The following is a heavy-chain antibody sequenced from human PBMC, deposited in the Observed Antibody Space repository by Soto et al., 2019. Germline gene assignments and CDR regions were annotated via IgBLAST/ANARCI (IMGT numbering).Heavy chain of an antibody. CDR2: IIPIFGTT. Sequence: QVQLVQSGAEVKKPGSSVKVSCKASGGTFNTHTISWVRQAPGQGLEWMGGIIPIFGTTNYAQNFQGRVTITADESTSTAYMELSSLISEDTAVYYCARVSLRGHLLGNFDYWGRGTLVTVSS. CDR1: GGTFNTHT. V-gene: IGHV1-69*01. CDR3: ARVSLRGHLLGNFDY. J-gene: IGHJ4*02. D-gene: IGHD3-10*01.